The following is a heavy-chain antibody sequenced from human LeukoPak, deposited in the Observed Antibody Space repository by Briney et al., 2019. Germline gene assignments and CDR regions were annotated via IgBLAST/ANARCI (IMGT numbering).Heavy chain of an antibody. J-gene: IGHJ3*02. D-gene: IGHD3-16*02. CDR3: ARDMRELSVDAFDI. V-gene: IGHV1-18*01. CDR1: GYTFTIYG. Sequence: ASVKVSCTASGYTFTIYGISWVRQAPGQGLEWMGWISAYNGNTNYAQKLQGRVTMTTDTSTSTAYMKLRSLRSDDTAVYYCARDMRELSVDAFDIWGQGTMVTVS. CDR2: ISAYNGNT.